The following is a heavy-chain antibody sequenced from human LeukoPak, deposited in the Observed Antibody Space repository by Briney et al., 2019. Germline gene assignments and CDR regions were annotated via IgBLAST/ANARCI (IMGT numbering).Heavy chain of an antibody. Sequence: SETLSLTCSVSGASIRRDFWSWIRQPAGKGLEWVGRIFSSGIINYNPSLKSRLTMSVDTAKNQFSLNLSSVTAADTAVYYCAREGGSSRNFDYWGQGTLVTVSS. CDR2: IFSSGII. D-gene: IGHD6-13*01. J-gene: IGHJ4*02. V-gene: IGHV4-4*07. CDR3: AREGGSSRNFDY. CDR1: GASIRRDF.